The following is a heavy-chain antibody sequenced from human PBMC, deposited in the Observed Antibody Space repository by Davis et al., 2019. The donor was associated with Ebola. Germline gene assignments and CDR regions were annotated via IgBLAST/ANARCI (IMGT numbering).Heavy chain of an antibody. Sequence: SETLSLTCGVSVNSLAGYSWSWIRQTPDKGLEWIGTVLHTGTATYNPSLISRVTISVDTSKREFSLKLISVAAADMGVYFCARAVSASEKTWFQRRQYFDFWGQGTPVTVSS. CDR3: ARAVSASEKTWFQRRQYFDF. J-gene: IGHJ4*02. V-gene: IGHV4-34*12. CDR1: VNSLAGYS. CDR2: VLHTGTA. D-gene: IGHD3-10*01.